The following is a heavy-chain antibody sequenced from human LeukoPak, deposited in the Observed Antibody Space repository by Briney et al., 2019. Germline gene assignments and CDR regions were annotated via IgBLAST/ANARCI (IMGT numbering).Heavy chain of an antibody. CDR2: MNPNSGNT. CDR3: ARDFRVREAFDI. Sequence: ASVKVSCKTSGYTFTSYDINWVRQAAGQGLEWMGWMNPNSGNTGYAQKFQGRVTITSSTSTSTAFMELGSLTSEDTAVYYCARDFRVREAFDIWGQGTMVTVSS. CDR1: GYTFTSYD. V-gene: IGHV1-8*01. D-gene: IGHD2/OR15-2a*01. J-gene: IGHJ3*02.